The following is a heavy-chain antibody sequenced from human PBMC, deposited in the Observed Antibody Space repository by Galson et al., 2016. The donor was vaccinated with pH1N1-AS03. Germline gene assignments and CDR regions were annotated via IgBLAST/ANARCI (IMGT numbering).Heavy chain of an antibody. CDR3: ARVWGAAAGYFDY. CDR2: IDSDDDK. D-gene: IGHD6-13*01. J-gene: IGHJ4*02. CDR1: GFSLTSPGVC. V-gene: IGHV2-70*20. Sequence: PALVKPTQTLTLTRSFSGFSLTSPGVCVTWVRQPPGKALEWLATIDSDDDKYYTTSLKTRLTISKDTSKNQVVLTMTNMDPVDTATYYCARVWGAAAGYFDYWGPGNLVVVSS.